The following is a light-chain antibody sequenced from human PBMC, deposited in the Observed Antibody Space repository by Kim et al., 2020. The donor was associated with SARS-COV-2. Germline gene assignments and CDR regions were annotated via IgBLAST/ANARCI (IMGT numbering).Light chain of an antibody. CDR3: QQYGSSPWT. Sequence: EIVLTQSPGTLSLSPAERATLSCRASQSVSSSYLAWYQQKPGQAPRLLIYGVSSRATGIPDRFSGSGSGTDFTLTISRLEPEDFAVYYCQQYGSSPWTFGQGTKVDIK. J-gene: IGKJ1*01. V-gene: IGKV3-20*01. CDR1: QSVSSSY. CDR2: GVS.